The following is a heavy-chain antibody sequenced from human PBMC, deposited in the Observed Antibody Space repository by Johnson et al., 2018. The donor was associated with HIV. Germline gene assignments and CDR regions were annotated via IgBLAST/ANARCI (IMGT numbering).Heavy chain of an antibody. CDR1: GGKERREE. J-gene: IGHJ3*02. CDR2: IKSKTDGGTT. Sequence: VPLVESGGGGGEKGGGGRGEGGGGGGKERREERSWVRQAPGKGLEWVGRIKSKTDGGTTDYAAPVKGRFTFSRDDSKNTLYLQMNSLTSADTAVYYCTTASGYYPFFDAFDMWGQGTMVTVSS. D-gene: IGHD3-22*01. V-gene: IGHV3-15*01. CDR3: TTASGYYPFFDAFDM.